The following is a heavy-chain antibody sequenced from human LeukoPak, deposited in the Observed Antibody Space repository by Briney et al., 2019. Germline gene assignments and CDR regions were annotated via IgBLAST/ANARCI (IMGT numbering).Heavy chain of an antibody. CDR2: INSDGSEG. V-gene: IGHV3-7*03. J-gene: IGHJ3*01. CDR1: GFTFSGFW. CDR3: ARSSYSSSSSV. D-gene: IGHD6-6*01. Sequence: GGSLRLSCAVSGFTFSGFWMSWSRQAPGKGLEWVASINSDGSEGYYADVVKGRFTISRDNAKNSLYLQINSPRAEDTVVYYCARSSYSSSSSVWGQGTMVTVSS.